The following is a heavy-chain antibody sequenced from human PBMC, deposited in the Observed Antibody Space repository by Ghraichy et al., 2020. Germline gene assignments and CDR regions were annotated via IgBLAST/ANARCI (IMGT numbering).Heavy chain of an antibody. D-gene: IGHD2-2*02. J-gene: IGHJ6*02. CDR1: GATLSSYT. V-gene: IGHV1-69*04. CDR3: ARDSPYCSSTSCYNYYYYGMDV. CDR2: IIPILGIA. Sequence: SVKVSCKASGATLSSYTISWVRQAPGQGLEWMGRIIPILGIANYAQKFQGRVTITADKSTNTAYMELSSLRSEDTAVYYCARDSPYCSSTSCYNYYYYGMDVWGQGTTVTVSS.